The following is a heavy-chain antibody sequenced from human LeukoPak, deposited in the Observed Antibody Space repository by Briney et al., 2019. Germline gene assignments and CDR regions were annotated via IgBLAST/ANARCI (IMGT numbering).Heavy chain of an antibody. J-gene: IGHJ4*02. V-gene: IGHV1-8*01. Sequence: ASVKVSCKASGYTFTSYDINWVRQATGQGLEWMGWMNPNSGNTGYAQKFQGRVTMTRDTSISTAYMELSRLRSDDTAVYYCARVGIAAAGYWGQGTLVTVSS. CDR2: MNPNSGNT. CDR1: GYTFTSYD. D-gene: IGHD6-13*01. CDR3: ARVGIAAAGY.